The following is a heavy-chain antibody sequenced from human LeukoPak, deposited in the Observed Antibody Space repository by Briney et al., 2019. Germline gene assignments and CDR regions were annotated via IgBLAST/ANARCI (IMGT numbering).Heavy chain of an antibody. D-gene: IGHD3-16*01. CDR2: MNHSGST. J-gene: IGHJ4*02. Sequence: PLETLSLTCAVYGGSFSGYYWSWIRQPPGKGLEWIGEMNHSGSTNYNPSLKSRVTISVDTSKHQFSLKLSSVTAADTAVYYCATSQRLTSIDYWGQGTLVTVSS. CDR3: ATSQRLTSIDY. CDR1: GGSFSGYY. V-gene: IGHV4-34*01.